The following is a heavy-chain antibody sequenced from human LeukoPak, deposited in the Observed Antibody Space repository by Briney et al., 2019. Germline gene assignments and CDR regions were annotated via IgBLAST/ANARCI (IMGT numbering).Heavy chain of an antibody. CDR3: AKDTWYGDYVVDY. CDR2: IRYDGSNK. Sequence: PGGSLRLSCAASGFIFSNYGMQWVRQAPGKGLEWVAFIRYDGSNKDYVDSVKGRFIISRDNSKNTLYLQMNSLRAEDTAVYYCAKDTWYGDYVVDYWGQGTLVTVSS. V-gene: IGHV3-30*02. J-gene: IGHJ4*02. CDR1: GFIFSNYG. D-gene: IGHD4-17*01.